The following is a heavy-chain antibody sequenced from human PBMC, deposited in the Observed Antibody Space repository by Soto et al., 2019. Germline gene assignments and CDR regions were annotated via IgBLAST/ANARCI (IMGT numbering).Heavy chain of an antibody. CDR2: IWYDGSNK. D-gene: IGHD6-19*01. V-gene: IGHV3-33*01. J-gene: IGHJ3*02. CDR3: ARENIAVEDAFDI. Sequence: QTGGSLRLSCAASGFTFSSYGMHWVRQAPGKGLEWVAVIWYDGSNKYYADSVKGRFTISRDNSKNTLYLQMNSLRAEDTAVYYCARENIAVEDAFDIWGQGTMVTVSS. CDR1: GFTFSSYG.